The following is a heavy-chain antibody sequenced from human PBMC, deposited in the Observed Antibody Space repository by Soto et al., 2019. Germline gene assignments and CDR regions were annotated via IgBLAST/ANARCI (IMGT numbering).Heavy chain of an antibody. D-gene: IGHD3-3*01. CDR3: SRHLPSKYYDFWSGYWNWFDP. V-gene: IGHV4-59*08. J-gene: IGHJ5*02. Sequence: SETLSLTCTVSGGSISSYYWSWIRQPPGKGLEWIGYIYYSGSTNYNPSLKSRVTISVDTSKNQFSLKLSSVTAADTAVYYFSRHLPSKYYDFWSGYWNWFDPWGQGTLVTVSS. CDR2: IYYSGST. CDR1: GGSISSYY.